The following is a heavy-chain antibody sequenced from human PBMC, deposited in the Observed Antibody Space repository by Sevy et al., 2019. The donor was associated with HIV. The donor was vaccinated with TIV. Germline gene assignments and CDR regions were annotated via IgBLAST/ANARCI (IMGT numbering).Heavy chain of an antibody. CDR1: GFTVSSNY. V-gene: IGHV3-53*01. D-gene: IGHD3-22*01. J-gene: IGHJ3*02. CDR2: IYSGGST. Sequence: GGSLRLSCAASGFTVSSNYMSWVRQAPGKGLEWVSVIYSGGSTYYADSVKGGFTISRDISKNTRYFQMNSLRAEDTAVYYCARDRKYYDSSGYYRGLGAFDIWGQGTMVTVSS. CDR3: ARDRKYYDSSGYYRGLGAFDI.